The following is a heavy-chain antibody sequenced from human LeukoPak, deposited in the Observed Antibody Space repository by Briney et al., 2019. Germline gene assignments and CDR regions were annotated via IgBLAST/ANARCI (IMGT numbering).Heavy chain of an antibody. CDR1: GFTLSSYS. CDR2: ISSSSSYI. J-gene: IGHJ6*03. CDR3: ARLSWDSSSWYYYYYYYMDV. Sequence: GGSLRLSCAASGFTLSSYSMNWVRQAPGKGLEWVSSISSSSSYIYYADSVKGRFTISRDNAKNSLYLQMNSLRAEDTAVYYCARLSWDSSSWYYYYYYYMDVWGKGTTVTVSS. V-gene: IGHV3-21*01. D-gene: IGHD6-13*01.